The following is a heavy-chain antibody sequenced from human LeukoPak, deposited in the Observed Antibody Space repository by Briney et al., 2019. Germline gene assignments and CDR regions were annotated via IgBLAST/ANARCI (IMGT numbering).Heavy chain of an antibody. V-gene: IGHV4-30-4*01. CDR1: GGSISSGDYY. D-gene: IGHD3-22*01. J-gene: IGHJ3*02. CDR2: IYYSGST. Sequence: PSETLSLTCTVSGGSISSGDYYWSWIRQPPGKGLEWIGYIYYSGSTYYNPSLKSRVTISVDTSKNQFSLKLSSVTAADTAVYYCARVRAFDYYDSSGHLVNDAFDIWGQGTMVTVSS. CDR3: ARVRAFDYYDSSGHLVNDAFDI.